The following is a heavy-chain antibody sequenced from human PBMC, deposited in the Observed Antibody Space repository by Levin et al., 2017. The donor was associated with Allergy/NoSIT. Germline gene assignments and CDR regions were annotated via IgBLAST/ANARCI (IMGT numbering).Heavy chain of an antibody. D-gene: IGHD1-1*01. CDR3: ARGSHYGSPPTEFDP. V-gene: IGHV3-33*01. Sequence: PSETLSLTCAASGFTFNTYGMHWVRQAPGKGLEWVATTWYDGSHKYYADSVKGRFTISRDNSKNTLYLQMNSLRTEDTAVYYCARGSHYGSPPTEFDPWGQGTLVTVSS. CDR1: GFTFNTYG. CDR2: TWYDGSHK. J-gene: IGHJ5*02.